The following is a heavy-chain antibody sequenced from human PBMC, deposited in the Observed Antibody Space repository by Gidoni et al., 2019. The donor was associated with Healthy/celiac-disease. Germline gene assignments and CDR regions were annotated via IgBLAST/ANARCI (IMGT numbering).Heavy chain of an antibody. J-gene: IGHJ4*02. D-gene: IGHD3-16*01. V-gene: IGHV3-15*01. CDR3: TTVGGALLIYYFDY. CDR1: GFTFSNAG. Sequence: VQLVASGGGLVKTGGSLRLSCAASGFTFSNAGMSWVSQAPGKGLEWVGQIKSKTDGGTTDYAAPVKGRFTISRDDSKNTLYLQMNSLKTEDTAVYYCTTVGGALLIYYFDYWGQGTLVTVS. CDR2: IKSKTDGGTT.